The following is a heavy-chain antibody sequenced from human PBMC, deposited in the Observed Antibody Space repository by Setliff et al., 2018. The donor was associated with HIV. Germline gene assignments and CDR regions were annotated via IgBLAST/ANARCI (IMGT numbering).Heavy chain of an antibody. CDR3: ARKQQLRWAWMASSYYYALDV. J-gene: IGHJ6*02. Sequence: SETLSLTCTVDSESFTNYYWSWIRQPPGKGLEWIGEIDHGGSTRYNPSLKSRITMSVDTSKNQFSLRLSYVTAADTAVYYCARKQQLRWAWMASSYYYALDVWGPG. D-gene: IGHD6-13*01. CDR2: IDHGGST. CDR1: SESFTNYY. V-gene: IGHV4-34*01.